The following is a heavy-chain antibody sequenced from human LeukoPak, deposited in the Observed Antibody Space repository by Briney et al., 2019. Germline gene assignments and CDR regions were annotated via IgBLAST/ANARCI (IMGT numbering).Heavy chain of an antibody. CDR1: GFTFSNYW. CDR2: INTDGSTT. J-gene: IGHJ4*02. Sequence: QPGGSLRLSCAASGFTFSNYWMHWVRQAPGKGLVWVSRINTDGSTTSYVDSVKGRFTISRDNTKNTLYLHMNSLRAEDTAVYYCARVPVGSYPFYYWGQGTLVTVSS. D-gene: IGHD1-26*01. V-gene: IGHV3-74*01. CDR3: ARVPVGSYPFYY.